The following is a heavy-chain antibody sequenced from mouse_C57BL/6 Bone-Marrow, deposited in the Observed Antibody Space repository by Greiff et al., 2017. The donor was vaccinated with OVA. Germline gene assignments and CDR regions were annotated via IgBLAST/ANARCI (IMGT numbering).Heavy chain of an antibody. V-gene: IGHV1-59*01. CDR2: IAPSDSYI. Sequence: QVQLQQPGAELVRPGTSVKLSCKASGYTFTNYWMHWVKQKPGQGLEWIGVIAPSDSYINYNQKFKGWATLTVDTSASTAYMHLSSLTAQYSAVNYCAHYGSRRYIHYCGQGTSRAVSS. CDR1: GYTFTNYW. CDR3: AHYGSRRYIHY. D-gene: IGHD1-1*01. J-gene: IGHJ2*02.